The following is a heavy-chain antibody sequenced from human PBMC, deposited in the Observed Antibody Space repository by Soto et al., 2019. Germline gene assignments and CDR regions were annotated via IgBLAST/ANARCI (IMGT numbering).Heavy chain of an antibody. CDR1: GGALNSHA. CDR2: IIPIFGTA. Sequence: GAPVEVSCKASGGALNSHAISWVRQDPXQGLEWMGGIIPIFGTANYAQKFQGRVTITADESTSTAYMELSSLRSEDTAVYYCARVRIVATIPHWFDPWGQGTLVTVSS. D-gene: IGHD5-12*01. CDR3: ARVRIVATIPHWFDP. J-gene: IGHJ5*02. V-gene: IGHV1-69*13.